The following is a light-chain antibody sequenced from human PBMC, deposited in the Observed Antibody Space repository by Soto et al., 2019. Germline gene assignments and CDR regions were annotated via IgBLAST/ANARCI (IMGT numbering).Light chain of an antibody. CDR3: QHYNNWPPWT. CDR2: GAS. J-gene: IGKJ1*01. CDR1: QRISSN. Sequence: EVVMTQSPATLSVSPGEGATLSCRASQRISSNLAWYQQRRGQAPRLLIYGASTRAPGIPARFSGSGSETEFTLTISSLQSEDFAVYYCQHYNNWPPWTFGQGTKVEIK. V-gene: IGKV3-15*01.